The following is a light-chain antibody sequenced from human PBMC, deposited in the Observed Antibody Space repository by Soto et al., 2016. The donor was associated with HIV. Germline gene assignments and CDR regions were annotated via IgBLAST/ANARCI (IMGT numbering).Light chain of an antibody. Sequence: DIQMTQSPSTLSASVRDRVTITCRASQSISSWLAWYQQKSGKAPKLLIYKASSLESGVPSRFSGSGSGTEFTLTISSLQPDDFATYYCQQYYSYSDTFGQGTKLEIK. J-gene: IGKJ2*01. CDR3: QQYYSYSDT. CDR2: KAS. CDR1: QSISSW. V-gene: IGKV1-5*03.